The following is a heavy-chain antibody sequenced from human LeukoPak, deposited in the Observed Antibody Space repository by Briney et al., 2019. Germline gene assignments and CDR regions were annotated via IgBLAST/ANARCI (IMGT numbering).Heavy chain of an antibody. CDR3: ARDGYDFWSGPSYFDY. CDR1: GGTFSSYT. V-gene: IGHV1-69*04. Sequence: SVKVSCKASGGTFSSYTISWVRQAPGQGLEWMGRIIPILGIANYAQKFQGRVTITADKSTSTAYLELSSLRSEDTAVYYCARDGYDFWSGPSYFDYWGQGTLVTVSS. D-gene: IGHD3-3*01. CDR2: IIPILGIA. J-gene: IGHJ4*02.